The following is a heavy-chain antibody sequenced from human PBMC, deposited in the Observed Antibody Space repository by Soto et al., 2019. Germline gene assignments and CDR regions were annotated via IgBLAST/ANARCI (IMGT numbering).Heavy chain of an antibody. Sequence: SETLSLTCTVSGGSISSGDYYWSWIRQPPGKGLEWIGEINHSGSTNYNPSLKSRVTISVDTSKNQFSLKLSSVTAADTAVYYCARFPVSRQGLVVRGADYYYYGMDVWGQGTKVTVSS. J-gene: IGHJ6*02. D-gene: IGHD3-10*01. CDR1: GGSISSGDYY. V-gene: IGHV4-39*07. CDR3: ARFPVSRQGLVVRGADYYYYGMDV. CDR2: INHSGST.